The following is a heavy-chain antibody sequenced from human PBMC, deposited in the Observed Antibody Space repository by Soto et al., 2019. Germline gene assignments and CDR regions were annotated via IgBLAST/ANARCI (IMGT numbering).Heavy chain of an antibody. CDR1: GFTFSNAW. CDR2: VKTKTDGGTT. Sequence: EVQLVESGGGSVKPGEFLRLSCAASGFTFSNAWMNWVRQAPGKGLEWIGRVKTKTDGGTTDYAAPVKGRFTISRDDSQNKPYLQMNSLKTEDTAVYYCTTDALLDELYLDFQYWGQGTLVTVSS. V-gene: IGHV3-15*07. D-gene: IGHD3-10*01. CDR3: TTDALLDELYLDFQY. J-gene: IGHJ1*01.